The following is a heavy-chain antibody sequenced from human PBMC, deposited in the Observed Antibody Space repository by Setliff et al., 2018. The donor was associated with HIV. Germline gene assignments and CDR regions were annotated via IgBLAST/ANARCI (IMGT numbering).Heavy chain of an antibody. CDR2: VTPDGGDK. CDR3: ASSSGGNYEAYFDY. CDR1: GFMFGVDW. D-gene: IGHD2-15*01. J-gene: IGHJ4*02. V-gene: IGHV3-7*01. Sequence: GSLRLSCAASGFMFGVDWMSWVRQTPGKGLEWVASVTPDGGDKYYANSMRGRFSISRDNSQNTLYLQMNSLSPEDTALYYCASSSGGNYEAYFDYWGQGTLVTVSS.